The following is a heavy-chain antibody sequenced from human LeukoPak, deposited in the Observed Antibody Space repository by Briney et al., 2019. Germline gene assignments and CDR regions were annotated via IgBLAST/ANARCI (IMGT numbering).Heavy chain of an antibody. Sequence: GGSLRLSCAASGFTFSSYSMNWVRQAPGKGLEWVSSISSSSSYIYYADPVKGRFTISRDNAKNSLYLQMNSLRAEDTAVYYCAKDWQQLEYYFDYWGQGTLVTVSS. D-gene: IGHD6-13*01. CDR1: GFTFSSYS. J-gene: IGHJ4*02. V-gene: IGHV3-21*01. CDR2: ISSSSSYI. CDR3: AKDWQQLEYYFDY.